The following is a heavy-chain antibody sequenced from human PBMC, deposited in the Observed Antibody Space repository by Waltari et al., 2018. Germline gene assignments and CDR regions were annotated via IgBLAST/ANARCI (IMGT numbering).Heavy chain of an antibody. CDR2: VFHSGGT. D-gene: IGHD5-18*01. J-gene: IGHJ6*03. CDR3: ARDILHSFYYYMDV. CDR1: GGSIRSHY. V-gene: IGHV4-59*11. Sequence: QVQLQESGPRLVKPSETLSLTCTVSGGSIRSHYWSWIRPSPGKGLEWVGYVFHSGGTNYNPSLKSRVTMSLDTSKSQFALKLTSVTPADTAVYYCARDILHSFYYYMDVWGKGTMVTVSS.